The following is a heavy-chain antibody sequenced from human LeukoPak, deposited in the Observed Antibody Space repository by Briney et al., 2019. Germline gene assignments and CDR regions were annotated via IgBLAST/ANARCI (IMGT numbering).Heavy chain of an antibody. J-gene: IGHJ4*02. D-gene: IGHD3-22*01. V-gene: IGHV3-74*01. Sequence: PGGSLRLSCAASGFTFSSYWMHWVRQAPGKGLVWVSRINSDGRSTIYADSVKGRFTISRDNAKNTLYLQMNSLRAEDTAVYYCARQEYYYDSSGYYYVVDYWGQGTLVTVSS. CDR1: GFTFSSYW. CDR2: INSDGRST. CDR3: ARQEYYYDSSGYYYVVDY.